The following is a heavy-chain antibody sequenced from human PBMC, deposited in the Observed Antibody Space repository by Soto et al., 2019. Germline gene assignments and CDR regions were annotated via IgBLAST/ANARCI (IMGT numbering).Heavy chain of an antibody. J-gene: IGHJ4*02. CDR3: ARGYYELSSYFDY. CDR2: ISSSSSYI. V-gene: IGHV3-21*01. CDR1: GFTFSSYS. Sequence: EVQLVESGGGLVKPGGSLRLSCAASGFTFSSYSMNWVRQAPGKGLEWVSSISSSSSYIYYADSVKGRFTISRDNPKNSLYLQMNSLRAEDTAVYYCARGYYELSSYFDYWGQGTLVTVSS. D-gene: IGHD3-16*02.